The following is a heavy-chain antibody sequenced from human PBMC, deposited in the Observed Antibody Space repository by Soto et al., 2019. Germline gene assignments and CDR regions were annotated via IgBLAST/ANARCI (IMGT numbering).Heavy chain of an antibody. D-gene: IGHD3-9*01. CDR1: GGSFSGYY. Sequence: QVQLQQWGAGLLKPSETLSLTCAVYGGSFSGYYWSWIRQPPGKGLEWIGEINHSGSTNYNPSLKSRVTILLDTSKNQFFLKLSSVTAADTALYYCAREYVAWLQPGGGWFDPWGQGTLVTVSS. CDR2: INHSGST. J-gene: IGHJ5*02. V-gene: IGHV4-34*01. CDR3: AREYVAWLQPGGGWFDP.